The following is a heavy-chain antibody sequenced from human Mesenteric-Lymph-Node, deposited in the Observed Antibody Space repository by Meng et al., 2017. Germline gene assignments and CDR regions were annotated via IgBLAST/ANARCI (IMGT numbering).Heavy chain of an antibody. D-gene: IGHD1-14*01. CDR2: IYYSGNT. J-gene: IGHJ5*02. CDR1: GGSMSSGDYF. Sequence: DSGPGLLNPSQTLSLPCTVSGGSMSSGDYFWNWIRQPPGKGLEWIGYIYYSGNTYYNPSLKSRVTISIDTSKNQFSLKLSSVTAADTAVYYCARAEYYNWFDPWGQGTLVTVSS. CDR3: ARAEYYNWFDP. V-gene: IGHV4-30-4*01.